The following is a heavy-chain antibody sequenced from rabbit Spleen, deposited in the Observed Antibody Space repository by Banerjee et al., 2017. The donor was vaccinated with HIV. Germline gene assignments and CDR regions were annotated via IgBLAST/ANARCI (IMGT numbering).Heavy chain of an antibody. V-gene: IGHV1S40*01. D-gene: IGHD2-1*01. CDR2: FYIVSGTP. J-gene: IGHJ4*01. CDR3: ARGSAAMTMVIIGFYLNL. CDR1: GFDLSTYYY. Sequence: QSLEESGGDLVKPEGSLTLTCTASGFDLSTYYYMCWVRQAPGKGLEWIACFYIVSGTPYYASWVNGRFTMSKASSTTVTLQMTSLTAADTATYFCARGSAAMTMVIIGFYLNLWGPGTLVTVS.